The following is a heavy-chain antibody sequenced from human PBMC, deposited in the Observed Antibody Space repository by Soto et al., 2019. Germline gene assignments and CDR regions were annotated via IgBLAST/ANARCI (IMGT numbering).Heavy chain of an antibody. J-gene: IGHJ4*02. V-gene: IGHV5-51*01. CDR1: GYNFTGYW. CDR3: ARGGVSTRTFDY. Sequence: SLKISCKVSGYNFTGYWNPSLRQMPGKGLELMGIIYPSDSDTRYRPSFQGEVTISADKTSSTAYLQLSSLRASDTAMYYCARGGVSTRTFDYGGQGTPVTVSS. CDR2: IYPSDSDT. D-gene: IGHD3-3*01.